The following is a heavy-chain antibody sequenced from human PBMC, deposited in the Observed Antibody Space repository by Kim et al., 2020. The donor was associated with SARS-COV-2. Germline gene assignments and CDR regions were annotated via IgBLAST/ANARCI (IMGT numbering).Heavy chain of an antibody. J-gene: IGHJ4*02. D-gene: IGHD4-4*01. V-gene: IGHV3-48*03. CDR3: ARGPNYSPFDY. Sequence: NADYVRGRFTLNRDTDQNSLFLQMNSLSAEETAVYYCARGPNYSPFDYWGQGTLVTVSS.